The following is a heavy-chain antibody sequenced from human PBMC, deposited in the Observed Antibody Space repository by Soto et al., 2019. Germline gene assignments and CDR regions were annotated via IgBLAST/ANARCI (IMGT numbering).Heavy chain of an antibody. J-gene: IGHJ4*02. Sequence: EVQLVESGGGLVQPGGSLRLSCAASGFTFSSYSMNWVRQAPGKGLEWVSYISSSSSTIYYADSVKGRFTISRDNAKSSLYLQMNSLRAEDTAVYYCARVSYDFWSGYYYDYWGQGTLVTVSS. CDR2: ISSSSSTI. CDR1: GFTFSSYS. D-gene: IGHD3-3*01. V-gene: IGHV3-48*01. CDR3: ARVSYDFWSGYYYDY.